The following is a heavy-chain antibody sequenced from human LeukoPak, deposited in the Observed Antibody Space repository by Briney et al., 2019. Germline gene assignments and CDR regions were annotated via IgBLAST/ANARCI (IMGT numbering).Heavy chain of an antibody. CDR2: IYTSGST. V-gene: IGHV4-4*07. D-gene: IGHD3-3*01. Sequence: SETLSLTCTVSGGSISSYYWSWIRQPAGKGLEWIGRIYTSGSTNYNPSLKSRVTMSVDTSKNQFSLKLSSVTAADTAVYYCARDQRITIFGVVIIGMDVWGQETTVTVSS. CDR1: GGSISSYY. CDR3: ARDQRITIFGVVIIGMDV. J-gene: IGHJ6*02.